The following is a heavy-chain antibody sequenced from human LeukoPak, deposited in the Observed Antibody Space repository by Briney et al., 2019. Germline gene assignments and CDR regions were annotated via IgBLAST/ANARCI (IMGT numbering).Heavy chain of an antibody. Sequence: SETLSLTCTVSGGSISSYYWSWIRQPPGKGLEWIGYIYYSGTTNYNPSLESRVTISVDTSKNQFYLNLTSMTAADTAVYFCARDPSWTRGYFDYWGQGTLVTVSS. J-gene: IGHJ4*02. CDR3: ARDPSWTRGYFDY. D-gene: IGHD2-2*01. V-gene: IGHV4-59*01. CDR2: IYYSGTT. CDR1: GGSISSYY.